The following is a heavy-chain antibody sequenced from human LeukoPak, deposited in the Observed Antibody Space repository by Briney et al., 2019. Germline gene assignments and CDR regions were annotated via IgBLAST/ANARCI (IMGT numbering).Heavy chain of an antibody. CDR1: GFTFSSYT. J-gene: IGHJ6*03. Sequence: GGSLRLSCADSGFTFSSYTMNWVRQAPGKGLEWVSGISSMGVSTYYADSVKGRFTISRDNSKNTLYLQMDSLGTEDTAVYYCARMPSTEIYYLYYMDVWGKGTTVTVSS. V-gene: IGHV3-23*01. D-gene: IGHD2-2*01. CDR3: ARMPSTEIYYLYYMDV. CDR2: ISSMGVST.